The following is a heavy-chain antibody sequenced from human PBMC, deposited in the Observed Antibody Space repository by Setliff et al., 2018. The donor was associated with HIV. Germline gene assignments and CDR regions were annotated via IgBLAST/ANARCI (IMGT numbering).Heavy chain of an antibody. J-gene: IGHJ4*02. CDR3: AILSYSSG. CDR1: GFTFSRYW. V-gene: IGHV3-74*01. D-gene: IGHD1-26*01. Sequence: PGGSLRLSCAASGFTFSRYWMHWVRQAPGQGLVWVSGINNDTTTTAYADSVKGRFSISRDNAKNTLYLQMNDLRGEDTAVYYCAILSYSSGWGQGTQVTSPQ. CDR2: INNDTTTT.